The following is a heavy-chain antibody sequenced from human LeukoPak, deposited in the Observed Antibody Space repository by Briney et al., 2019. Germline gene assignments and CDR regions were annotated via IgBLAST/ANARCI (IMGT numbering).Heavy chain of an antibody. CDR3: AKDKDYGSGSQYNDY. CDR1: GFTFSSYA. V-gene: IGHV3-23*01. D-gene: IGHD3-10*01. CDR2: ISGSGGST. J-gene: IGHJ4*02. Sequence: SGGSLRLSCAASGFTFSSYAMSWVRQAPGKGLEWVSAISGSGGSTYYADSVKGRFTISRDNSKNTLYLQMNSLRAEDTAVYYCAKDKDYGSGSQYNDYWGQGTLVTVSS.